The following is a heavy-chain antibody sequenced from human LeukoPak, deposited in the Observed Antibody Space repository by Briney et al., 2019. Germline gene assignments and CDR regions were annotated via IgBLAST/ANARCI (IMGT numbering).Heavy chain of an antibody. CDR3: ARSDITGPGRNPFDY. D-gene: IGHD1-14*01. J-gene: IGHJ4*02. CDR2: INPDGGST. CDR1: GYTFTTYY. Sequence: ASVKVSCKASGYTFTTYYMHWVRQVPGQGLEWLGIINPDGGSTTYAEKFHGRVTIRSDTSTSTVYMDLTSLRSEDTAVYYCARSDITGPGRNPFDYWGQGTLVTVSS. V-gene: IGHV1-46*01.